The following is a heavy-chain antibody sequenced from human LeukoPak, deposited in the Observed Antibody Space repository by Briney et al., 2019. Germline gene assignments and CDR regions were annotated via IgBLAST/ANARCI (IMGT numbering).Heavy chain of an antibody. J-gene: IGHJ3*01. Sequence: GGSLRLSCAASGFTFSSYGMHWVRQAPGKGLEWVAFIQYDGSNKYYADSVKGRFTISRDNSKNTLYVQMNSLRAEDTAVYYCAELGITMIGGVWGQGTMVTVSS. D-gene: IGHD3-10*02. CDR3: AELGITMIGGV. V-gene: IGHV3-30*02. CDR1: GFTFSSYG. CDR2: IQYDGSNK.